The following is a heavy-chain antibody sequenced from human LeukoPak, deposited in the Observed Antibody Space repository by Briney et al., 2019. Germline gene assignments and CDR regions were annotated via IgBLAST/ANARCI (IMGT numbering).Heavy chain of an antibody. D-gene: IGHD6-19*01. Sequence: GGSLRLSCAASGFTFDDYAMHWVRQAPGKGLEWVSGISWNSGSIGYADSVKGRFTISRVNAKNSLYLQMNSLRAEDTALYYCAKDSQWLVQYFQHWGQGTLVTVSS. CDR2: ISWNSGSI. V-gene: IGHV3-9*01. CDR1: GFTFDDYA. J-gene: IGHJ1*01. CDR3: AKDSQWLVQYFQH.